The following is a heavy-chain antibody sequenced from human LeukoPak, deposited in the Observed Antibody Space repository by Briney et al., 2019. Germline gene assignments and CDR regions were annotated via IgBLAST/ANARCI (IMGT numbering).Heavy chain of an antibody. CDR2: ISSSGSTI. CDR1: GFTFSDYY. J-gene: IGHJ4*02. CDR3: ARVKVRFGDSSPHFDY. Sequence: GGSLRLSCAASGFTFSDYYMSWIRQAPGKGLEWVSYISSSGSTIYYADSVKGRFTISRDNAKNSLYLQMNSLRAEDTAVYYCARVKVRFGDSSPHFDYWGQGTLVTVSS. D-gene: IGHD3-10*01. V-gene: IGHV3-11*01.